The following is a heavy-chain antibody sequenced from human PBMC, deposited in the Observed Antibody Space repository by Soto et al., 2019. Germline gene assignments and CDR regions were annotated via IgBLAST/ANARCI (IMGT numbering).Heavy chain of an antibody. V-gene: IGHV3-30*03. J-gene: IGHJ1*01. CDR2: ISYDGSNK. CDR1: GFTFSSYG. CDR3: ARTKTVAGSTEYFHY. Sequence: LRLSCAASGFTFSSYGMHWVRQAPGKGLEWVAVISYDGSNKYYADSVKGRFTISRDNSKNTLYLQMNSLTSDDTAVYFCARTKTVAGSTEYFHYWGQGTPVTVSS. D-gene: IGHD6-19*01.